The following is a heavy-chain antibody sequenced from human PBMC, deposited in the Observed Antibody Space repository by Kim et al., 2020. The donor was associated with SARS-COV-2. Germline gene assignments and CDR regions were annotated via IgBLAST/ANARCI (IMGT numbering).Heavy chain of an antibody. Sequence: GGSLRLSCAASGFTFSRYWMHWVRQPPGKGLVWLSRIYSDGSGTSYADSVKGRFTISRDNAKNTLYLQMNSLRAEDTALYYCARRAVDSSGTYYFDYWG. J-gene: IGHJ4*01. CDR3: ARRAVDSSGTYYFDY. V-gene: IGHV3-74*01. CDR1: GFTFSRYW. D-gene: IGHD3-22*01. CDR2: IYSDGSGT.